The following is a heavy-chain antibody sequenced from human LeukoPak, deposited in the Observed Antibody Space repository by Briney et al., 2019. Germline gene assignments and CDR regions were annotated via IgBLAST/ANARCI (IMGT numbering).Heavy chain of an antibody. CDR1: GGSISSSSYY. CDR2: IYYSGST. J-gene: IGHJ4*02. Sequence: PSETLSLTCTASGGSISSSSYYWGWIRQPPGKGLGWIGSIYYSGSTYYNPSLKSRVTISVDTSKNQFSLKLSSVTAADTAVYYCAAIAAAGKVDYWGQGTLVTVSS. CDR3: AAIAAAGKVDY. V-gene: IGHV4-39*07. D-gene: IGHD6-13*01.